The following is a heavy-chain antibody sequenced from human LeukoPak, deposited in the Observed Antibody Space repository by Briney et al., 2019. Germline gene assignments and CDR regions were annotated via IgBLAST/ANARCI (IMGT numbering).Heavy chain of an antibody. J-gene: IGHJ4*02. Sequence: GGSLRLSCAASGFTVSNNYMNWVRQAPGKGLEWVSVIYSGGSTYYADSVKGRFTISRDNSKNTLYLQMKSLRPEDTAVYYCARDNSFEYWGQGTLVTVAS. V-gene: IGHV3-66*02. CDR2: IYSGGST. D-gene: IGHD1-14*01. CDR1: GFTVSNNY. CDR3: ARDNSFEY.